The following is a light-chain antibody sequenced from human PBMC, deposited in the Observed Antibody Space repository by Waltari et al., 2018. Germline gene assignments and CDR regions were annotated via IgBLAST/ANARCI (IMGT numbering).Light chain of an antibody. V-gene: IGLV1-36*01. CDR1: SSNIGNHA. CDR3: AAWDDSLNGVV. CDR2: YDD. J-gene: IGLJ2*01. Sequence: QSVLTQPPSVSEAPRQRVTIPCSGSSSNIGNHAVNWYQQLPGKAPKLLIYYDDLLPSGVSDRFSGSKSGTSASLAISGLQSDDEADYYCAAWDDSLNGVVFGGGTKLTVL.